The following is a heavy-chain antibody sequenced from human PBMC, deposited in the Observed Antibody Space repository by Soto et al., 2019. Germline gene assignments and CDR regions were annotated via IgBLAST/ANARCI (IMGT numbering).Heavy chain of an antibody. J-gene: IGHJ4*02. Sequence: ASVKVSCKASGYTFTSYGISWVRQAPGQGLEWMGWISAYNGNTNYAQKLQGRVTMTTDTSTSTAYMELRSLRSDDTAVYYCARDLAIVVVVAATTIDDWGQGTLVTVSS. CDR1: GYTFTSYG. V-gene: IGHV1-18*01. CDR3: ARDLAIVVVVAATTIDD. D-gene: IGHD2-15*01. CDR2: ISAYNGNT.